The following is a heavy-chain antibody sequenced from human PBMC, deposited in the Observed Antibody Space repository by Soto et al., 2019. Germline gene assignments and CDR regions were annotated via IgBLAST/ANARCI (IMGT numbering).Heavy chain of an antibody. CDR2: MNPNSGNT. D-gene: IGHD2-2*01. CDR1: GYTFTSYD. CDR3: ARHVSLGYCTPTSCDLLSWFDA. V-gene: IGHV1-8*01. J-gene: IGHJ5*02. Sequence: ASVKVSCKASGYTFTSYDINWVRQTTGQGLEWMGWMNPNSGNTGYAQKFQGRVTMTRNTSISTAYMELSSLRSEDTAVYYCARHVSLGYCTPTSCDLLSWFDAWGQGTQVTVSS.